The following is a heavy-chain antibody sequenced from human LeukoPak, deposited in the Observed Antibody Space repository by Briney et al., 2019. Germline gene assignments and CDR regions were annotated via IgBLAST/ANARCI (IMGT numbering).Heavy chain of an antibody. Sequence: GESLRLSCAASGFTFSTYAIHWVRQAPGKGLEWVAVISYDGSTKHYVDSVKGRFTISRDNSKSTLYLQMNSLRAEDTAVYYCARDGVAAAGNFNFDYWGQGTLVTVSS. CDR2: ISYDGSTK. D-gene: IGHD6-13*01. V-gene: IGHV3-30*04. CDR1: GFTFSTYA. CDR3: ARDGVAAAGNFNFDY. J-gene: IGHJ4*02.